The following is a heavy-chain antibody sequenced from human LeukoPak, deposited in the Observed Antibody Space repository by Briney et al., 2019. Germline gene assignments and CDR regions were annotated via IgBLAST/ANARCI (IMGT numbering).Heavy chain of an antibody. V-gene: IGHV4-39*07. D-gene: IGHD3-10*01. J-gene: IGHJ5*02. CDR3: ARDLWFWELLPNWFDP. CDR1: GGSIRRSSYY. Sequence: SETLSLTCTVSGGSIRRSSYYWGWIRQPPGKGLEWIGSIYYSGSTYYNPSLKSRVTISVDTSKNQFSLKLSSVTAADTAVYYCARDLWFWELLPNWFDPWGQGTLVTVSS. CDR2: IYYSGST.